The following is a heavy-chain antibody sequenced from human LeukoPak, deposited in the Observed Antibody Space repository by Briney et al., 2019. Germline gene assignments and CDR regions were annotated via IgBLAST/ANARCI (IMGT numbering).Heavy chain of an antibody. CDR2: INHSGST. CDR1: GGSFSGYY. J-gene: IGHJ6*03. V-gene: IGHV4-34*01. D-gene: IGHD3-3*01. Sequence: PSETLSLTCAVYGGSFSGYYWSWIRQPPGKGLEWIGEINHSGSTNYNPSLKSRVTISVDTSKNQFSLKLSSVTAADTAVYYCARVPGITIFGVVANYYYYYMDVWGKGTTVTVSS. CDR3: ARVPGITIFGVVANYYYYYMDV.